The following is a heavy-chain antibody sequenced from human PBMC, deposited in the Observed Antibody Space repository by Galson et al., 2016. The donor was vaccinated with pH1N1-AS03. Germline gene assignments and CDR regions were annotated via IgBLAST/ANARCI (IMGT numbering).Heavy chain of an antibody. J-gene: IGHJ3*02. Sequence: QSGAEVKKPGESLKISCKGSGYYFSSYWVGWVRQKPGKGLEYMGIIYPGDSDTRYSPSFQAHVTISADKSINTAYLQWSSLTASDTAMFYCARALHPYTGAFDSWGPGTLVTVSS. V-gene: IGHV5-51*03. CDR1: GYYFSSYW. CDR2: IYPGDSDT. D-gene: IGHD2-2*02. CDR3: ARALHPYTGAFDS.